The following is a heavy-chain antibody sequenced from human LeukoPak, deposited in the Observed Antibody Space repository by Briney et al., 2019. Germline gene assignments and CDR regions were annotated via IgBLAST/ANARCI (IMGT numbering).Heavy chain of an antibody. D-gene: IGHD4-23*01. J-gene: IGHJ4*02. CDR3: ARMAGGNSGSFDY. CDR1: GGSIRSNY. V-gene: IGHV4-59*08. Sequence: SETLSLTCTLSGGSIRSNYCSWIRQPPGKGLEGSGYIYNSESTNYNPSLKSRVTISVDTSKNQSSLKLSSVTAGDKAVYYCARMAGGNSGSFDYWGTGTLVTVSS. CDR2: IYNSEST.